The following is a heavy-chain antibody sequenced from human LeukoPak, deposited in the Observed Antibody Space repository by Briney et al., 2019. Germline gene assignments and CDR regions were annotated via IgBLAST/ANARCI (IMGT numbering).Heavy chain of an antibody. Sequence: ASVKVSCKTSGFTFNTYGIAWVRQAPGQGLEWMGWISAYNGNTNYAKNLQDRVTITTDTSTTTAYMELRGLRSDDTAVYYCAREGSLHHSGDHYLSWFDPWGQGTLVTVSS. V-gene: IGHV1-18*01. D-gene: IGHD2-15*01. CDR1: GFTFNTYG. CDR2: ISAYNGNT. J-gene: IGHJ5*02. CDR3: AREGSLHHSGDHYLSWFDP.